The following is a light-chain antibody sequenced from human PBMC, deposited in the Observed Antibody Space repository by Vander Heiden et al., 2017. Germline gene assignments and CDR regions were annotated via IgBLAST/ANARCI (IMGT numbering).Light chain of an antibody. CDR3: QQYNNWPPWT. Sequence: IVMTQSPATLSVSPGEGATLSCRASQSVSSNLAWYQQQPGEAPRLLIYGASTRATGIPARFSSGGSGTEFTITISSLQSEDFAVYYCQQYNNWPPWTFGQGTKVEIK. V-gene: IGKV3-15*01. J-gene: IGKJ1*01. CDR1: QSVSSN. CDR2: GAS.